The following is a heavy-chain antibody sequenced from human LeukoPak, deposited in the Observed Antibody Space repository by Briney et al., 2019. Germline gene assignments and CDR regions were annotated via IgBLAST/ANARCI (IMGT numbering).Heavy chain of an antibody. D-gene: IGHD4-23*01. CDR3: ARDVPIGNKRYYYYYMDV. Sequence: ASVRVSCKASGGTFSSYAISWVRQAPGQGLEWMGGIIPIFGTANYAQKFQGRATITADESTSTAYMELSSLRSEDTAVYYCARDVPIGNKRYYYYYMDVWGKGTTVTVSS. V-gene: IGHV1-69*13. CDR2: IIPIFGTA. CDR1: GGTFSSYA. J-gene: IGHJ6*03.